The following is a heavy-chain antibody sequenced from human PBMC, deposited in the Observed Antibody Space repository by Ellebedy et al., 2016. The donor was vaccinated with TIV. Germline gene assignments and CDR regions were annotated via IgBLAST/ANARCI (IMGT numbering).Heavy chain of an antibody. Sequence: GESLKISCAASGFTFSNYSMNWVRQAPGKGLEWVSSITGSSSYMFYADSVKGRFTISRDNAKNSLYLQLNSLRAEDTAVYYCSRGIAAVMYWGQGTLFTVSS. D-gene: IGHD6-13*01. CDR2: ITGSSSYM. J-gene: IGHJ4*02. V-gene: IGHV3-21*01. CDR3: SRGIAAVMY. CDR1: GFTFSNYS.